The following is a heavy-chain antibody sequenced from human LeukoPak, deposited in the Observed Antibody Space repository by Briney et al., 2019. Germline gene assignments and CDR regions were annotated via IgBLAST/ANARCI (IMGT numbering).Heavy chain of an antibody. J-gene: IGHJ4*02. V-gene: IGHV3-21*01. CDR3: AAGGGYPQGFYYFDY. D-gene: IGHD5-12*01. CDR2: ISGSSSYI. CDR1: GFTFSGYS. Sequence: GGSLRLSCAASGFTFSGYSMNWVRQAPGKGLEWVSSISGSSSYIYYADSEKGRFTISRDNAKNSLYLQMNSLRAEDTAVYYCAAGGGYPQGFYYFDYWGQGTLVTVSS.